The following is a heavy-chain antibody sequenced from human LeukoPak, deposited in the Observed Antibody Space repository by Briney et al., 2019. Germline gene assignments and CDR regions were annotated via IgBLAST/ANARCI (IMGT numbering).Heavy chain of an antibody. J-gene: IGHJ4*02. CDR2: IYYSGST. Sequence: GSLRLSCAASGFTFSSYGMHWVRQAPGKGLEWFGTIYYSGSTCNNPSLKSRVTISVDTSKNQFSLKVSSVTAADTAVYYCARHVSCSGGSCYSWDREYYFDYWGQGTLVTVSS. D-gene: IGHD2-15*01. CDR3: ARHVSCSGGSCYSWDREYYFDY. V-gene: IGHV4-39*01. CDR1: GFTFSSYG.